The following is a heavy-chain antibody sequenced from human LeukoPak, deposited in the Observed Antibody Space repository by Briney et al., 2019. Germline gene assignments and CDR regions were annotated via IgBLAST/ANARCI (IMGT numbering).Heavy chain of an antibody. D-gene: IGHD2-2*01. J-gene: IGHJ6*03. CDR1: GFTFSDYY. Sequence: NPGGSLRLSCAASGFTFSDYYMSWIRQAPGKGLEWVSYISSSGSTIYYADSVKGRFTISRDNAKNSLYLQMNSLRAEDTAVYYCARIVVVPAATPFYYYYYYYMDVWGKGTTVTISS. V-gene: IGHV3-11*04. CDR3: ARIVVVPAATPFYYYYYYYMDV. CDR2: ISSSGSTI.